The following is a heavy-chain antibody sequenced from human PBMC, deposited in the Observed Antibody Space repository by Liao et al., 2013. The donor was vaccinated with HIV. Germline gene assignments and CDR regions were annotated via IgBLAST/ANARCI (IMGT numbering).Heavy chain of an antibody. CDR2: VHASGST. J-gene: IGHJ1*01. CDR3: ARGIXDLVAYSTTYQH. CDR1: GDSTSDYY. D-gene: IGHD2/OR15-2a*01. V-gene: IGHV4-4*07. Sequence: QVQLQESGPGLVKPSETLFLTCTVTGDSTSDYYWSWIRQPAGKGLEWIGRVHASGSTNYNPSLRSRVTMSVDTSRNQFSLKLSSVTAADTAVYYCARGIXDLVAYSTTYQHVGQG.